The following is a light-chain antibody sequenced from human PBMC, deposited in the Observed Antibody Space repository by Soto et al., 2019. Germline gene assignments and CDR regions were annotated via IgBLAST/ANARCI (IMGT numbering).Light chain of an antibody. CDR2: DAS. V-gene: IGKV3-11*01. Sequence: EIVLTQSPATLSLSPGERATLSCRASQSVSSYFAWYQQKPGQAPRLLIYDASNRATGIPARFSGSGSGTDFPLTSSSQEPEVFGVYYWQWGSNWLTFGGGTKVEIK. J-gene: IGKJ4*01. CDR3: QWGSNWLT. CDR1: QSVSSY.